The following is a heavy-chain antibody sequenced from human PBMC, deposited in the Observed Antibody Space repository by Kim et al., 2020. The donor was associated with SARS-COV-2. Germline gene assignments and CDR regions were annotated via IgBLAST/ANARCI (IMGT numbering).Heavy chain of an antibody. CDR3: ARGRIDSSGSRMDV. D-gene: IGHD3-22*01. CDR2: INPNSGGT. V-gene: IGHV1-2*04. J-gene: IGHJ6*02. Sequence: ASVKVSCKASGYTFTGYYMHWVRQAPGQGLEWMGWINPNSGGTNYAQKFQGWVTMTRDTSISTAYMELSRLRSDDTAVYYCARGRIDSSGSRMDVWGQGTTVTVSS. CDR1: GYTFTGYY.